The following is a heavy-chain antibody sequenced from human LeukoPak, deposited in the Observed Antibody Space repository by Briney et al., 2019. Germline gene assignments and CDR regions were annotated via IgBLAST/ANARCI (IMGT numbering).Heavy chain of an antibody. J-gene: IGHJ6*02. CDR3: ARDRGVVVVAATLRRGSGMDV. Sequence: PSETLSLTCTVSGGSISSGGYYWSWIRQHPGKGLEWIGYIYYSGSTYYNPSLKSRVTISVDTSKNQFSLKLSSVTAADTAVYYCARDRGVVVVAATLRRGSGMDVWGQGTTVTVSS. D-gene: IGHD2-15*01. CDR1: GGSISSGGYY. V-gene: IGHV4-31*03. CDR2: IYYSGST.